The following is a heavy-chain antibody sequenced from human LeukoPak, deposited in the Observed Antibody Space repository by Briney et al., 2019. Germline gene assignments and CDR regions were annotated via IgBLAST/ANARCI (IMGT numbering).Heavy chain of an antibody. D-gene: IGHD6-13*01. J-gene: IGHJ4*02. V-gene: IGHV3-30*18. Sequence: GGSLSLSCEASGFTFSTYGMHWVRQAPGKGLEWVALMSYDGSDKSYADSVKGRFTISRDNSKTTLYLQMDSLRGDDAAVYYCAKAVGSISWSFDYWGQGTLVTVSS. CDR2: MSYDGSDK. CDR3: AKAVGSISWSFDY. CDR1: GFTFSTYG.